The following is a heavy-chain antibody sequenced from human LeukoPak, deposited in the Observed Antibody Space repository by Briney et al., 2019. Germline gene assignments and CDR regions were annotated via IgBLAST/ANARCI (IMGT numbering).Heavy chain of an antibody. J-gene: IGHJ3*02. CDR1: GYTFTGYY. D-gene: IGHD2-21*02. V-gene: IGHV1-2*02. CDR3: ARALVSRYCGGDCYWDAFDI. Sequence: ASVKVSCKASGYTFTGYYMHWVRQAPGQGLEWMGWINPNKDDTNYAQKFQGRVTMTRDTSISTAYMELSRLRSDDTAVYYCARALVSRYCGGDCYWDAFDIWGQGTMVTVSS. CDR2: INPNKDDT.